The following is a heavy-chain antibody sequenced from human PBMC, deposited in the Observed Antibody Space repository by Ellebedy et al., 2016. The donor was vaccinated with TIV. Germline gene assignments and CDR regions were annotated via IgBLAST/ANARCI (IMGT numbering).Heavy chain of an antibody. CDR1: GGSISSSSYY. J-gene: IGHJ4*02. CDR3: ARRAVAATQGAFDY. V-gene: IGHV4-39*01. CDR2: IYFSGST. D-gene: IGHD6-19*01. Sequence: MPGGSLRLSCTVSGGSISSSSYYWGWIRQPPGKGLEWIGSIYFSGSTYYNPSLKSRVTTSVDTSKNQFSLKLSSVTAADTAVYYCARRAVAATQGAFDYWGLGTLVTASS.